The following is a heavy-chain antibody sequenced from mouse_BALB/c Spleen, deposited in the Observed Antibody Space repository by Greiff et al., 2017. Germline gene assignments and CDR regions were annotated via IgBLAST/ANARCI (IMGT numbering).Heavy chain of an antibody. Sequence: QVQLQQSGPELVKPGASVRISCKASGYTFTSYYIHWVKQRPGQGLEWIGWIYPGNVNTKYNEKFKGKATLTADKSSSTAYMQLSSLTSEDSAVYFCARFDRYEEMDYWGQGTSVTVSS. V-gene: IGHV1S56*01. J-gene: IGHJ4*01. D-gene: IGHD2-14*01. CDR2: IYPGNVNT. CDR3: ARFDRYEEMDY. CDR1: GYTFTSYY.